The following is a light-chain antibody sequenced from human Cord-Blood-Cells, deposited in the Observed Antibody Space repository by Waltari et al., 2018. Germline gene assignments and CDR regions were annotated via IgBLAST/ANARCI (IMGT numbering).Light chain of an antibody. CDR3: MQALQAPPT. CDR1: HSLLHSNGYTY. Sequence: IVRTQSPLSLHVTPVEPASIPCRASHSLLHSNGYTYLDWYLQKPGQSPQLLIYLGCNLASGVPDRSRCSGSGTDFTLKISRVEAEDVWVYYCMQALQAPPTFGQGTKVEIK. CDR2: LGC. V-gene: IGKV2-28*01. J-gene: IGKJ1*01.